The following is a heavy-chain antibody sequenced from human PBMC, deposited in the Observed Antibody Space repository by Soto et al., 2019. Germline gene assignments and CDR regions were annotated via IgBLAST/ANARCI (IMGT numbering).Heavy chain of an antibody. V-gene: IGHV3-11*06. CDR1: GFSFSDSY. CDR2: ISGSSGYT. D-gene: IGHD3-10*01. J-gene: IGHJ6*02. CDR3: AKDRGGYGPPDV. Sequence: QVQLVESGGGLVKPGGSLRLSCAASGFSFSDSYMSWVRQAPGKGLEWVAYISGSSGYTGYADSVKGRFTISRDNAKNSLDLQMNSLRVEDTAVYYRAKDRGGYGPPDVWGQGTTVTVSS.